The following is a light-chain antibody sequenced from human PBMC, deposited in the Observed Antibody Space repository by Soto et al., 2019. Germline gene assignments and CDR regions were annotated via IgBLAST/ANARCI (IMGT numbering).Light chain of an antibody. CDR3: QQYNSYPYT. J-gene: IGKJ2*01. Sequence: DVQMTQSPSTLSASVGDRVDITCRASQTISRGVAWYQQKPGKAPNLLIYDASTLESGVPSRFSGSGSGTEFILTINSLQPDDCGTYFCQQYNSYPYTFGQGTKVDI. V-gene: IGKV1-5*01. CDR1: QTISRG. CDR2: DAS.